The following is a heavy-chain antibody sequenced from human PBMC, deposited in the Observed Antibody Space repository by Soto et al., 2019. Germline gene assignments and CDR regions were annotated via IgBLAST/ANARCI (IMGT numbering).Heavy chain of an antibody. CDR3: AKDPVGFFGGMDV. V-gene: IGHV3-23*01. CDR2: ISGSGGST. CDR1: GFTFSSYA. D-gene: IGHD3-10*01. J-gene: IGHJ6*02. Sequence: EVQLLESGGGLVQPGGSLRLSCAASGFTFSSYAMSWVRQAPGKGLEWVSAISGSGGSTYSADSVKGRFTISRDNSTNTLYLQMNSLRAEDTAVYYWAKDPVGFFGGMDVWGQGTTVTVSS.